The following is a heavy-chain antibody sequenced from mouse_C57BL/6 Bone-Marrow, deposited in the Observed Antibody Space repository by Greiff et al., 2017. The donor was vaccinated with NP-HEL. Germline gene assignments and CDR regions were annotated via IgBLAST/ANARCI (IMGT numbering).Heavy chain of an antibody. V-gene: IGHV8-12*01. Sequence: QVTLKESGPGILQSSQTLSLTCSFSGFSLSTSGMGVSWIRQPSGKGLEWLAHIYWDDDKRYNPSLKSRLTISKDTSRNQVFLKITSVDTADTATYYCARNRNYGSSYYAMDYWGQGTSVTVSS. D-gene: IGHD1-1*01. CDR1: GFSLSTSGMG. CDR3: ARNRNYGSSYYAMDY. CDR2: IYWDDDK. J-gene: IGHJ4*01.